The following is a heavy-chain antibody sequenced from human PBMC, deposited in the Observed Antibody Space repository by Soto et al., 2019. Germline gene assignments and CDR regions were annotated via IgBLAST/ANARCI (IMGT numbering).Heavy chain of an antibody. V-gene: IGHV4-34*01. CDR1: GGSFSGYY. Sequence: QVQLQQWGAGLLKPSETLSLTCAVYGGSFSGYYWSWIRQPPGKGLELIGENNHSGSTNYNPSLKSRVTISVDPSSNQFSLKLSSVTAADTAVYYCARGFIAVAGTPYYFDYWGQGTLVTVSS. CDR3: ARGFIAVAGTPYYFDY. CDR2: NNHSGST. J-gene: IGHJ4*02. D-gene: IGHD6-19*01.